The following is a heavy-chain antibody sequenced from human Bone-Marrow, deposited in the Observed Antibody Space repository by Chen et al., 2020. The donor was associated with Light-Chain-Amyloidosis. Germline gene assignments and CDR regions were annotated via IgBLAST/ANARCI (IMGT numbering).Heavy chain of an antibody. D-gene: IGHD3-16*02. CDR2: VFSTGTT. Sequence: QLQLQESGPGLVKPSETLSPTCTVSGDSINSSPYFWGWIRQSPGNGLEWIGTVFSTGTTYYNPSLKSRLTISVDTSKNQFSLKLSSVTAADTAVYYCARHPRYLDWFDPWGQGTLVIVSS. J-gene: IGHJ5*02. V-gene: IGHV4-39*01. CDR1: GDSINSSPYF. CDR3: ARHPRYLDWFDP.